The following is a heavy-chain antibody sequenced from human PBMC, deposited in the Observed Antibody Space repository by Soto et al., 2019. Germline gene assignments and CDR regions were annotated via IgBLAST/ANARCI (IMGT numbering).Heavy chain of an antibody. J-gene: IGHJ4*02. V-gene: IGHV3-30*18. D-gene: IGHD5-12*01. CDR2: ISYDGSNK. Sequence: QVQLVESGGGVVQPGRSLRLSCAASGFTFSSYGMHWVRRAPGKGLEWVAVISYDGSNKYYADSVKGRFTISRDNSKNTLYLQMNSLGAEDTAVYYCAKGGERWLQIVDYWGQGTLVTVSS. CDR3: AKGGERWLQIVDY. CDR1: GFTFSSYG.